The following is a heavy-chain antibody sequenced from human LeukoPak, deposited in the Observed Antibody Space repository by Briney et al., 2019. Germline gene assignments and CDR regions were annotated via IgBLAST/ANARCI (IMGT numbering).Heavy chain of an antibody. D-gene: IGHD3-3*01. V-gene: IGHV4-38-2*02. J-gene: IGHJ3*02. CDR2: IYSGST. Sequence: SETLSLTCIVSGYSISSSYYWGWIRQPPGTGLEWIGSIYSGSTYYNPSLKSRVTISVDTSKNQFSLKLSSVTAADTAVYYCARGPPGLRGSSAFDIWGQGTMVTVSS. CDR3: ARGPPGLRGSSAFDI. CDR1: GYSISSSYY.